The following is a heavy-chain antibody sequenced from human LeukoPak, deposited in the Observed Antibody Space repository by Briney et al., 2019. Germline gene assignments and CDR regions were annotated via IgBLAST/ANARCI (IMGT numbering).Heavy chain of an antibody. D-gene: IGHD2-2*01. J-gene: IGHJ6*03. CDR2: IYYSGST. CDR3: ARNTEGYCSSTSCYGFCDSYYMDG. Sequence: AGTLSLPCTVSGFSIGSYYWSWVRQPPGKGLEWIGHIYYSGSTYYNPSLKSRVTISVDTSKKKFSLKLSSVTAADTALYYWARNTEGYCSSTSCYGFCDSYYMDGWGKGTTVTISS. V-gene: IGHV4-59*01. CDR1: GFSIGSYY.